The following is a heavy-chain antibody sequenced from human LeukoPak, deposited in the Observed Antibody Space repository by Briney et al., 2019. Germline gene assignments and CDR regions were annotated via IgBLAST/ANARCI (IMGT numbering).Heavy chain of an antibody. CDR3: AKRITLIVVVPVVDY. D-gene: IGHD3-22*01. J-gene: IGHJ4*02. Sequence: PGGSLRLSCAASGFTFSSYGMSWVRQAPGKGMEWVSAISGSGVSKYYADSVKGRFTISRENTKNSLYLQMNSLRAEDTAVYYCAKRITLIVVVPVVDYWGQGTLVTVSS. CDR1: GFTFSSYG. V-gene: IGHV3-23*01. CDR2: ISGSGVSK.